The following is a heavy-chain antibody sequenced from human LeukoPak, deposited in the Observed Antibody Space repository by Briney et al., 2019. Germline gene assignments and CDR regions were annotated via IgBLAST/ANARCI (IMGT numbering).Heavy chain of an antibody. CDR3: ATEKWVSELIAAAGSSEDY. Sequence: PGGSLRLSCAASGFTFSSYAMSWVRQAPGKGLEWVSAISGSGGSTYYADSVKGRFTISRDNSKNTLYLQMNSLRAEDTAVYYCATEKWVSELIAAAGSSEDYWGQGTLVTVSS. J-gene: IGHJ4*02. CDR2: ISGSGGST. CDR1: GFTFSSYA. V-gene: IGHV3-23*01. D-gene: IGHD6-13*01.